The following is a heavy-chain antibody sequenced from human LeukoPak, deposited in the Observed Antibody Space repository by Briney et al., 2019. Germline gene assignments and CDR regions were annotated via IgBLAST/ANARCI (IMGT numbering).Heavy chain of an antibody. CDR2: ISSSSSTI. J-gene: IGHJ4*02. Sequence: GGSLRLSCAASGFTFSSYSMNWVRPAPGKGLEWVSYISSSSSTIYYADSVKGRFTISRDNAKNSLYLQMNSLRDEDTAVYYCARDLGKIAVAGYFDYWGQGTLVTVSS. D-gene: IGHD6-19*01. CDR3: ARDLGKIAVAGYFDY. V-gene: IGHV3-48*02. CDR1: GFTFSSYS.